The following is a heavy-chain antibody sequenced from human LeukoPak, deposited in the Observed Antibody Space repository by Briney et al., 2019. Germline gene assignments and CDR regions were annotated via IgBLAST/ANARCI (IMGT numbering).Heavy chain of an antibody. Sequence: SETLSLTCTVSGGSINSYYWSWIRQPPGKGLEWIGYIYDSGSTNYNPSLKSRVTISVDTSNNQFSLKLSSVTAADTAVYYCARWVDAGGFDYWGQGTLVTVSS. J-gene: IGHJ4*02. CDR3: ARWVDAGGFDY. D-gene: IGHD2-15*01. CDR2: IYDSGST. CDR1: GGSINSYY. V-gene: IGHV4-59*12.